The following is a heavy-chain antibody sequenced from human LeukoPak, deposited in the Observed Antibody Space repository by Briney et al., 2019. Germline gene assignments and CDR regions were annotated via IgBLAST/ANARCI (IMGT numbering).Heavy chain of an antibody. CDR2: ISGSGGST. J-gene: IGHJ4*02. Sequence: PGGSLRLSCAASGFTFSSYAMSWVRQAPGKGLEWVSAISGSGGSTYYADSVKGRFTISRDNSKNTVSLQMNSLRDEDTAVYYCARGGLYGRFDYWGQGTLVTVSS. CDR3: ARGGLYGRFDY. V-gene: IGHV3-23*01. D-gene: IGHD4-17*01. CDR1: GFTFSSYA.